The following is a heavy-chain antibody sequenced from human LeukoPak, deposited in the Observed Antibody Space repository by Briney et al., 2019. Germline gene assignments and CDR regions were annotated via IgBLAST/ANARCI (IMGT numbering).Heavy chain of an antibody. CDR1: GFTFSSYA. D-gene: IGHD2-21*01. CDR2: LSRSGGTT. CDR3: AREIMVSREWYFDL. Sequence: PGGSLRLSCAASGFTFSSYAISWVRQAPGKGLEWVSTLSRSGGTTYYADSVKGRFTISRDNSKNTLYLQMNSLRVEDTAVYFCAREIMVSREWYFDLWGRGTLVTVAS. V-gene: IGHV3-23*01. J-gene: IGHJ2*01.